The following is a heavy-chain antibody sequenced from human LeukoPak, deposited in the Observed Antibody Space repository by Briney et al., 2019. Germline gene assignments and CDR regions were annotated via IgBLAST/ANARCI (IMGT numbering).Heavy chain of an antibody. Sequence: GSLRLSCAASGFTFSTYDMSWVRQAPGKGLEWVSAISGSGGSTYYADSVKGRFTISRDNSKNTLYLQMNSLRAEDTAVYYCAKWVRTGISHFDYWGQGTLVTVSS. D-gene: IGHD2-15*01. V-gene: IGHV3-23*01. CDR1: GFTFSTYD. CDR3: AKWVRTGISHFDY. CDR2: ISGSGGST. J-gene: IGHJ4*02.